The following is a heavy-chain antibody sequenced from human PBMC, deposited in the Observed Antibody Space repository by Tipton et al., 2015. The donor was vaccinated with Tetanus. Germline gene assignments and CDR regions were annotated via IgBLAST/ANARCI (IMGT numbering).Heavy chain of an antibody. CDR1: GDSITTGDYY. D-gene: IGHD3-10*01. CDR3: ARSARFGELYYYYAMDV. Sequence: TLSLTCTVSGDSITTGDYYWGWIRQPPGKGLEWIGYIYHTENTFYNPSLKSRLTFSVDTSKSQFSLKLSSVTAADTAVYYCARSARFGELYYYYAMDVWGQGTAVTVPS. J-gene: IGHJ6*02. CDR2: IYHTENT. V-gene: IGHV4-30-4*01.